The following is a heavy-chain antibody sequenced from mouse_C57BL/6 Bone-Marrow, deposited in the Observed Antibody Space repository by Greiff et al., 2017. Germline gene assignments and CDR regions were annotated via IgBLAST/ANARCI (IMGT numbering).Heavy chain of an antibody. CDR1: GYTFTDYN. J-gene: IGHJ1*03. D-gene: IGHD1-1*01. Sequence: VQLKESGPELVKPGASVKMSCKASGYTFTDYNMHWVKQSHGKSLEWIGYINPNNGGTSYNQKFKGKATLTVNKSSSTAYMELRSLTSVDSAVYYCARGVTPVVAPRDVYFDFWGTGTPVTVSS. CDR2: INPNNGGT. CDR3: ARGVTPVVAPRDVYFDF. V-gene: IGHV1-22*01.